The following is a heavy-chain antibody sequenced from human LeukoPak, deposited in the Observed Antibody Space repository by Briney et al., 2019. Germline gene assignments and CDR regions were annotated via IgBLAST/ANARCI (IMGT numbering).Heavy chain of an antibody. CDR3: ARGYGSGLYYFDY. V-gene: IGHV4-30-4*01. D-gene: IGHD2-15*01. CDR2: IYYSGST. J-gene: IGHJ4*02. CDR1: GGSISSGDYY. Sequence: PSETLSLTCTVSGGSISSGDYYWSWIRQPPGKGLEWIGYIYYSGSTYYNPSLKSRVTISVDTSKNQFSLRLSSVTAADTAVCYCARGYGSGLYYFDYWGQGTLVTVSS.